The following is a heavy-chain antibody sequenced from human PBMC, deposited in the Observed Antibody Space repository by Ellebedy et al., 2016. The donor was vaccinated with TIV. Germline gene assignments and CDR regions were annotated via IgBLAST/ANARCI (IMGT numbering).Heavy chain of an antibody. D-gene: IGHD3-9*01. J-gene: IGHJ4*02. CDR3: ARGITYYDMSTGNYYFDY. CDR2: INPNSGAT. V-gene: IGHV1-2*02. Sequence: AASVKVSCKASGYTFTDYYMHWVRQAPGQGLEWMGWINPNSGATKYAQIFQGRVALTRDTSINTAYMELSRLRSDDTAVYYCARGITYYDMSTGNYYFDYWGQGTLVTVSS. CDR1: GYTFTDYY.